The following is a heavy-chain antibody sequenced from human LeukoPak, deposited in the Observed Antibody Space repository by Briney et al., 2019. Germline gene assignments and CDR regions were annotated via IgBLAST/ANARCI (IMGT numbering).Heavy chain of an antibody. D-gene: IGHD4-23*01. CDR1: GYTFTSYD. CDR2: MNPNSGNT. V-gene: IGHV1-18*01. J-gene: IGHJ4*02. Sequence: ASVKVSCKASGYTFTSYDINWVRQATGQGLEWMGWMNPNSGNTNYAQKLQGRVTMTTDTSTSTAYMELRSLRSDDTAVYYCARSPTTVVTFDYWGQGTLVTVSS. CDR3: ARSPTTVVTFDY.